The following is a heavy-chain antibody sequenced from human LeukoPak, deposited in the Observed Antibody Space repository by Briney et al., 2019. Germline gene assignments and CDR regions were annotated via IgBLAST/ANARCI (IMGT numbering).Heavy chain of an antibody. Sequence: SQTLSLTCTVSGGSITTGGYFWSWIRQHPGKGLECIGHISYSGCTYYTPSLKSRVTISADRSKNQYSLKLNSVTAADTAVCYCARAYRPRGYYFDYWGQGTLVTVSS. D-gene: IGHD3-10*01. V-gene: IGHV4-31*03. J-gene: IGHJ4*02. CDR1: GGSITTGGYF. CDR3: ARAYRPRGYYFDY. CDR2: ISYSGCT.